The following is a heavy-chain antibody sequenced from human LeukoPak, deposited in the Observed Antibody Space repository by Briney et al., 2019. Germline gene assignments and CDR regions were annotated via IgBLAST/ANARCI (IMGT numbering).Heavy chain of an antibody. CDR2: ISGSGGSA. Sequence: GGSLRLSCAASGFTFSSYGMSWVRQAPGKGLEWVSAISGSGGSAYYADSVKGRFTISRDNAKNSLYLQMNSLRAEDTAVYYCAREGVVVPAAPDYWGQGTLVTVSS. D-gene: IGHD2-2*01. CDR1: GFTFSSYG. V-gene: IGHV3-23*01. J-gene: IGHJ4*02. CDR3: AREGVVVPAAPDY.